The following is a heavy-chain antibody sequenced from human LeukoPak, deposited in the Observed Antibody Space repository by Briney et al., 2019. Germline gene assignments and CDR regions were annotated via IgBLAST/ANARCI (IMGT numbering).Heavy chain of an antibody. CDR2: IIPIFGTA. J-gene: IGHJ3*02. D-gene: IGHD7-27*01. V-gene: IGHV1-69*05. CDR1: GGTFSSYA. CDR3: ARDPGTGDAFDI. Sequence: SVKVSCKASGGTFSSYAISWVRQAPGQGLEWMGRIIPIFGTANYAQKFQGRVTITTDESTSTAYMELSSLRPEDTAVYYCARDPGTGDAFDIWGQGTMVTVSS.